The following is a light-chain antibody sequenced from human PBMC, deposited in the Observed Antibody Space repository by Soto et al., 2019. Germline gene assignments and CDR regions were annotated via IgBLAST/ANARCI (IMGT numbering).Light chain of an antibody. V-gene: IGKV3-15*01. J-gene: IGKJ4*01. CDR2: RTS. Sequence: ETVMTQSPATLSVSPGERATLSCRASQSISSNLAWYQQKPGQAPRLLMFRTSTRATGVPARFSGSGSGTEFNITISSLQSEDFAVYYCQQNNNWPRATFGGGIKVDI. CDR1: QSISSN. CDR3: QQNNNWPRAT.